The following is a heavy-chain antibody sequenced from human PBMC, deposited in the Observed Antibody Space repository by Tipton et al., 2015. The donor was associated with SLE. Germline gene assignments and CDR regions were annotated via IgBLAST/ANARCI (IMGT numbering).Heavy chain of an antibody. V-gene: IGHV3-7*01. CDR3: ASGTWSGSGY. CDR2: IKEVGSEK. CDR1: AFRFSSYW. D-gene: IGHD1-1*01. Sequence: SLRLSCAASAFRFSSYWMNWVRQGPGKGLEWVTSIKEVGSEKYYVDSVKGRFTISRDNAKNSLYLQMNSLRAEDTAVYYCASGTWSGSGYRGQGTLVTVSS. J-gene: IGHJ4*02.